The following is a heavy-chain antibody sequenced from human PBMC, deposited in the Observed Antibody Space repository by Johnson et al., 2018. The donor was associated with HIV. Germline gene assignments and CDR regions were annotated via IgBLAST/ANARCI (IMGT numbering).Heavy chain of an antibody. Sequence: LQLVESGGGLVHPGGSLRLSCAASGFIVSSNYMSWVRQAPGKGLEWVSVIYSGGSTYYADSVKGRFTISRDNSKNTLYFQMNSLRAEDTAVYYCARLDTTVKSAFDIWGQGTMVTVSS. CDR3: ARLDTTVKSAFDI. V-gene: IGHV3-66*04. CDR2: IYSGGST. CDR1: GFIVSSNY. D-gene: IGHD4-17*01. J-gene: IGHJ3*02.